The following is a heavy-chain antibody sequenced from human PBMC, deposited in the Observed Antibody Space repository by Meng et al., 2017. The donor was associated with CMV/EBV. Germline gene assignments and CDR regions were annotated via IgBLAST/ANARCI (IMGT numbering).Heavy chain of an antibody. J-gene: IGHJ3*02. V-gene: IGHV3-23*01. CDR3: AKTGTGSIAADAFDI. CDR2: ISGSGGST. CDR1: GLTFSSYA. D-gene: IGHD6-25*01. Sequence: GGSLKISCAASGLTFSSYAMSWVRQAPGKGLEWVSAISGSGGSTYYADSVKGRFTISRDNSKNTLYLQMNSLRAEDTAVYYCAKTGTGSIAADAFDIWGQGTMVTVSS.